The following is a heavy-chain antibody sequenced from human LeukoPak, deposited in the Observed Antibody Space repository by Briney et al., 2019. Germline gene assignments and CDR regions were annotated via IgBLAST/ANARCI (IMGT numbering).Heavy chain of an antibody. D-gene: IGHD6-13*01. Sequence: HPGGSLRLSCAASGLTVTNAWMNWVRQAPGKGLEWVAVIWYDENIKYYADSVKGRFTISRDNSENTLFLQMDSLRVEDTAVYFCAKDRRQLVEGVFDYWGQGTLVTVSS. J-gene: IGHJ4*02. CDR2: IWYDENIK. CDR3: AKDRRQLVEGVFDY. V-gene: IGHV3-30*02. CDR1: GLTVTNAW.